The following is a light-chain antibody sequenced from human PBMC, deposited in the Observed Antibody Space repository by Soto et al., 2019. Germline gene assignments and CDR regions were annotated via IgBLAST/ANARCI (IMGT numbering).Light chain of an antibody. CDR3: QSYDSSLSGSGV. CDR1: SSNIGAGYD. J-gene: IGLJ2*01. CDR2: GNS. V-gene: IGLV1-40*01. Sequence: QSVLTQPPSVPGAPGQRVTISCTGSSSNIGAGYDVHWYQQLPGTAPKLLIYGNSNRPSGVPDRFSGSKSGTSASLAITGRQAEDEADYYCQSYDSSLSGSGVFGGGTKLTVL.